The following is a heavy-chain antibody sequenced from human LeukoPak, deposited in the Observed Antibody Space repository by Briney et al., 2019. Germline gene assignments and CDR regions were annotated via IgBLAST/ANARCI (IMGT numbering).Heavy chain of an antibody. D-gene: IGHD7-27*01. Sequence: PSETLSLTCTVSGGSISSSSYYWGWIRQPPGKGLEWIGSIYYSGSTYYNPSLKSRVTISVDTSKNQFSLKLSSVTAAGTAVYYCARVRLGIGYYFDYWGQGTLVTVSS. J-gene: IGHJ4*02. CDR2: IYYSGST. CDR1: GGSISSSSYY. CDR3: ARVRLGIGYYFDY. V-gene: IGHV4-39*07.